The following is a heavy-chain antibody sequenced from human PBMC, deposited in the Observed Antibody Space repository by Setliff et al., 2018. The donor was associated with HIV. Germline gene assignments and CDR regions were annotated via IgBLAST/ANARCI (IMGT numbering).Heavy chain of an antibody. CDR1: GGSFSGYD. D-gene: IGHD3-9*01. CDR2: INHSGST. Sequence: LSLTCAVYGGSFSGYDWSWIRQPPGKGLEWIGEINHSGSTNFNPSLRSRVTISLDTSKNQFSLTLSSVTAADTAVYYCVRRLRYFDPSFDIWGQGTLVTVSS. V-gene: IGHV4-34*01. CDR3: VRRLRYFDPSFDI. J-gene: IGHJ3*02.